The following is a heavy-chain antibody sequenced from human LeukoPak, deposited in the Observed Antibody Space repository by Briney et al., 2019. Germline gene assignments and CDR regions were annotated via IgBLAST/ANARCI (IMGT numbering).Heavy chain of an antibody. CDR2: ISAYNGNT. CDR1: AYTFTNYG. Sequence: ASVKVPCKASAYTFTNYGISWVRQAPGQGLGWMGWISAYNGNTNCAQKLQGRVTMTTDTSTSTAYMELRSLRSDDTAVYYCAREELRYFDWLLENYYYYYGMDVWGQGTTVTVSS. V-gene: IGHV1-18*01. CDR3: AREELRYFDWLLENYYYYYGMDV. J-gene: IGHJ6*02. D-gene: IGHD3-9*01.